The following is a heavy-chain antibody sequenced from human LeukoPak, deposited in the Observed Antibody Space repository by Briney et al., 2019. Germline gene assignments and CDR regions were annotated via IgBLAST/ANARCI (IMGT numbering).Heavy chain of an antibody. Sequence: GGSLRLSCEASGFTFSSYAMSWVRQAPGKGLEWVSAISGSGGSTYYADSVKGRFTISRDNSKNTLYLQMNSLRAEDTAVYYCAKGAPSGYSYGYSGFDYWGQGTLVTVSS. CDR2: ISGSGGST. J-gene: IGHJ4*02. D-gene: IGHD5-18*01. CDR3: AKGAPSGYSYGYSGFDY. CDR1: GFTFSSYA. V-gene: IGHV3-23*01.